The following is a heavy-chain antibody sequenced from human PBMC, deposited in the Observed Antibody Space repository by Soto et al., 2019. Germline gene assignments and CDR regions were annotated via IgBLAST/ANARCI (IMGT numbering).Heavy chain of an antibody. V-gene: IGHV1-18*01. J-gene: IGHJ6*03. CDR1: GYTFTSYG. Sequence: GASVKVSCKASGYTFTSYGISWVRQAPGQGLEWMGWISAYNGNTNYAQKLQGGVTMTTDTSTSTAYMELRSLRSDDTAVYYCARDRVVVYCSGGSCYDYCYYMDVWGKGTTVTVSS. CDR2: ISAYNGNT. CDR3: ARDRVVVYCSGGSCYDYCYYMDV. D-gene: IGHD2-15*01.